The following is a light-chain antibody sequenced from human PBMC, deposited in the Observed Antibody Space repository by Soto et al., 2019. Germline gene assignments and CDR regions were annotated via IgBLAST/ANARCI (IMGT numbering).Light chain of an antibody. Sequence: LLTQSPATLSLSPGESATLSCRASQTVSSQLAWYQQKPGQAPRLLIYDASKRATGVPGRFSGSGSGTDFTLTNISLEPDDFGVYYCQQRSSWPTFGQGTRVEIK. V-gene: IGKV3-11*01. CDR2: DAS. CDR1: QTVSSQ. CDR3: QQRSSWPT. J-gene: IGKJ1*01.